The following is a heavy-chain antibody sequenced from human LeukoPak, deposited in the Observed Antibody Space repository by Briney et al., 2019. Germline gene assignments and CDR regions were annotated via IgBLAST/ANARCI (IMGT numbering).Heavy chain of an antibody. Sequence: PGGSLRLSCAASGFTFSSYSMNWVRQAPGKGLEWVSSISSSSSYIYYADSVKGRFAISRDNAKNSVYLQMNSLRGEDTAVYYCARDPDGDTVTPGYWGQGTLVTVSS. J-gene: IGHJ4*02. D-gene: IGHD4-11*01. CDR3: ARDPDGDTVTPGY. V-gene: IGHV3-21*04. CDR2: ISSSSSYI. CDR1: GFTFSSYS.